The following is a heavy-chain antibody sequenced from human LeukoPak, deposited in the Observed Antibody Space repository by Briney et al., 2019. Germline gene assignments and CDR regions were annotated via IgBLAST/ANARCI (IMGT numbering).Heavy chain of an antibody. J-gene: IGHJ4*02. CDR1: GGSFSGYY. Sequence: SETLSLTCAVYGGSFSGYYWSWIRQPPGKGLEWIGEINHSGSTNYNPSLKSRVTISVNTSKNQFSLKLSSVTAADTAVYYCAMTTEIVDYWGQGTLVTVSS. D-gene: IGHD4-17*01. V-gene: IGHV4-34*01. CDR2: INHSGST. CDR3: AMTTEIVDY.